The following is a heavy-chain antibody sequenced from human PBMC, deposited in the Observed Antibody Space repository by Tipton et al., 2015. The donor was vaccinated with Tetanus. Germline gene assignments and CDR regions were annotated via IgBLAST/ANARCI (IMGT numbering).Heavy chain of an antibody. Sequence: VQLVQSGGEVKKPGESLKISCKGSGYIFHNYWIGWVRQKPGKGLEWMGIIYPGDSDTRYSPSFQGQVTISGDKSINTAYLQWSSLKASDTSMFYCARAHCTDGGCNFDFWGQGALVTVAS. V-gene: IGHV5-51*01. CDR3: ARAHCTDGGCNFDF. D-gene: IGHD2-8*01. CDR1: GYIFHNYW. CDR2: IYPGDSDT. J-gene: IGHJ4*02.